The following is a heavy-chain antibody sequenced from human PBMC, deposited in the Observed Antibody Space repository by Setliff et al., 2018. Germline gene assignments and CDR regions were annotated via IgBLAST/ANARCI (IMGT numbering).Heavy chain of an antibody. J-gene: IGHJ6*03. CDR1: GASVSSHY. V-gene: IGHV4-59*02. Sequence: SSETLSLTCNVSGASVSSHYWDWIRQPPGKGLEWIGFISYSGITTYNVSLKSRVSISVDTSKNQLSLTLSSVTAADTAVYFCARVTGFSYMDVWGKGTTVTVSS. CDR2: ISYSGIT. D-gene: IGHD3-3*01. CDR3: ARVTGFSYMDV.